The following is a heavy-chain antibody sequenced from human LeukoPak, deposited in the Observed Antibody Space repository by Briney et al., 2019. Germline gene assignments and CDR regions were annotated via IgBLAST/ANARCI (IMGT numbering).Heavy chain of an antibody. CDR3: ARAGDYYLFSPSCFDY. CDR1: GGSISSYY. CDR2: IYYSGST. Sequence: PSETLSLTCTASGGSISSYYWSWIRQPPGKGLEWIGYIYYSGSTNYNPSLKSRVTISVDTSKKQFSLKLSSVTAADTAVYYCARAGDYYLFSPSCFDYWGQGTLVTVSS. J-gene: IGHJ4*02. D-gene: IGHD4-17*01. V-gene: IGHV4-59*01.